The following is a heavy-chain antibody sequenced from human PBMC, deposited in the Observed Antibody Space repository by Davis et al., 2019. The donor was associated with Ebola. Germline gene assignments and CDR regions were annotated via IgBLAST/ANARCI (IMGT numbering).Heavy chain of an antibody. D-gene: IGHD6-19*01. CDR1: GFTFSSYW. V-gene: IGHV3-7*03. Sequence: GESLKISCAASGFTFSSYWMSWVRQAPGKGLEWVANIKQDGSEKYYVDSVKGRFTISRDNAKTSLYLQMNSLKTEDRAVYYCTRRRYSSEDYWGQGTLVTVSS. CDR3: TRRRYSSEDY. J-gene: IGHJ4*02. CDR2: IKQDGSEK.